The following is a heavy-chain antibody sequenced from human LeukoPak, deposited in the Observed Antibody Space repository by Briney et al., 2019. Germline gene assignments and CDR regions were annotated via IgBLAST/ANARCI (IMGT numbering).Heavy chain of an antibody. CDR2: IYTSGST. J-gene: IGHJ6*03. V-gene: IGHV4-4*07. D-gene: IGHD3-3*01. Sequence: SETLSLTCTVSGGSISSYYWSWIRQPAGKGLEWIGRIYTSGSTNYNPSLKSRVTMPVDTSKNQFSLKLSSVTAADTAVYYCARDAAFTIFGVAPYYYYYYMDVWGKGTTVTVSS. CDR1: GGSISSYY. CDR3: ARDAAFTIFGVAPYYYYYYMDV.